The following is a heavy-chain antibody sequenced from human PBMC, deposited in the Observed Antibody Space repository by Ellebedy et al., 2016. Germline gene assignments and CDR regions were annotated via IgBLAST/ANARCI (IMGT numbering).Heavy chain of an antibody. J-gene: IGHJ4*02. Sequence: GSLRLSCTVSGGSISSSSYYWGWIRQPPGKGLEWIGSIYYSGSTNYNPSLKSRVTISVDTSKNQFSLKLSSVTAADTAVYYCASSPPLMNQQLAYFDYWGQGTLVTVSS. V-gene: IGHV4-39*07. D-gene: IGHD6-13*01. CDR1: GGSISSSSYY. CDR3: ASSPPLMNQQLAYFDY. CDR2: IYYSGST.